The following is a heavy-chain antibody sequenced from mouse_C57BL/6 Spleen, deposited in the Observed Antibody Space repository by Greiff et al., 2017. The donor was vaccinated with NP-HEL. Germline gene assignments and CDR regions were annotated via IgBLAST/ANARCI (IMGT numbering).Heavy chain of an antibody. CDR2: IWTGGGT. D-gene: IGHD1-1*01. J-gene: IGHJ1*03. CDR1: GFSLTSYA. Sequence: QVQLKESGPGLVAPSQSLSITCTVSGFSLTSYAISWVRQPPGKGLEWLGVIWTGGGTNYNSALKSRLSISKDNSKSQVFLKMNSLQTDDTARYYWACAPLITTVVATGYFDVAGTGATVSVAS. V-gene: IGHV2-9-1*01. CDR3: ACAPLITTVVATGYFDV.